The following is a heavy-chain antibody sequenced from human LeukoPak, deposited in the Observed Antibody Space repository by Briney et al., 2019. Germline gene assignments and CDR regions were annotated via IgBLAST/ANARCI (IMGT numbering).Heavy chain of an antibody. CDR2: ISSSSSYI. D-gene: IGHD2-2*01. Sequence: GGSLRLSCAASGFTFSSYSMNWVRQAPGKGLECVSSISSSSSYIYYADSVKGRFTISRDNAKNSLYLQMNSLRAEDTAVYYCARSPVDCSSTSCYGEGDFDYWGQGTLVTVSS. CDR1: GFTFSSYS. J-gene: IGHJ4*02. V-gene: IGHV3-21*01. CDR3: ARSPVDCSSTSCYGEGDFDY.